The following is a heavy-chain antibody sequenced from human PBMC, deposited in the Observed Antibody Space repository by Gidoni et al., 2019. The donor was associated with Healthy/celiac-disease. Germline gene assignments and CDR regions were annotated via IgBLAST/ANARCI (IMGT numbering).Heavy chain of an antibody. Sequence: EVHLVESGGGLVQTGGSLRLSCAASQFTFSNYGMSWVRQAPGKGLEWVANIKQDVSEKYYVDSVKGRFTISRDNAKNSLYLQMDSLRAEDTAIYYCARDRRNYGRNWFESWGQGTLVTVSS. J-gene: IGHJ5*01. CDR1: QFTFSNYG. CDR3: ARDRRNYGRNWFES. D-gene: IGHD4-17*01. V-gene: IGHV3-7*01. CDR2: IKQDVSEK.